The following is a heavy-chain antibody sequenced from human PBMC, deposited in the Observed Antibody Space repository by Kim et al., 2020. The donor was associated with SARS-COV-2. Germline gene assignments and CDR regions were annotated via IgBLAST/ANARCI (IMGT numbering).Heavy chain of an antibody. CDR3: ARGTPRITMIVVARGNWFDP. V-gene: IGHV4-34*01. Sequence: SETLSLTCAVYGGSFSGYYWSWIRQPPGKGLEWIGEINHSGSTNYNPSLKSRVTISVDTSKNQFSLKLSSVTAADTAVYYCARGTPRITMIVVARGNWFDPWGRGTLVTVSS. D-gene: IGHD3-22*01. CDR2: INHSGST. J-gene: IGHJ5*02. CDR1: GGSFSGYY.